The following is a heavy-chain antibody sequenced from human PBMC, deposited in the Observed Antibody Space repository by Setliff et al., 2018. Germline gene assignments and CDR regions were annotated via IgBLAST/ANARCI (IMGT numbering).Heavy chain of an antibody. J-gene: IGHJ3*02. CDR3: ATPGRDDLDSPFEPFDI. V-gene: IGHV4-38-2*01. CDR1: GYSINNGYH. Sequence: SETLSLTCDVSGYSINNGYHWGWIRQPPGKGLEWIASIYHRGRKYYNPSLQSRVSVSLDTSKNHFSLRLTSMTAADTAVYYCATPGRDDLDSPFEPFDIWGQGTMVTVSS. CDR2: IYHRGRK. D-gene: IGHD3-3*01.